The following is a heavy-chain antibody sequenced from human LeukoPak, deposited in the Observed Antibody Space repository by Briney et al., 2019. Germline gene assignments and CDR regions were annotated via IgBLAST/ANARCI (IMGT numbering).Heavy chain of an antibody. CDR1: GGSISSYY. J-gene: IGHJ6*03. CDR3: ARLTGGRIAARPGYYYYMDV. V-gene: IGHV4-4*09. D-gene: IGHD6-6*01. CDR2: IYTSGST. Sequence: SETLSLTCTVSGGSISSYYWSWIRQPPGKGLEWIGYIYTSGSTNYNPSLKSRVTISVDTSKNQFSLKLSSVTAADTAVYYCARLTGGRIAARPGYYYYMDVWGKGTTVTVSS.